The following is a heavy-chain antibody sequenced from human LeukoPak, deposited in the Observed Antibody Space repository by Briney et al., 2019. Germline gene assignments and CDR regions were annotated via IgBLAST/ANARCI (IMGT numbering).Heavy chain of an antibody. Sequence: PGGSLRLSCAASGFTFSSYAMSWVRQAPARGLEWVSSLRGDGSTFYADSVKGRFTLSRDESRNTVYLQMNNLRVEDTAVYYCAKASCVANADAVLWGQGTLVTVSS. D-gene: IGHD1-1*01. CDR3: AKASCVANADAVL. V-gene: IGHV3-23*01. CDR1: GFTFSSYA. CDR2: LRGDGST. J-gene: IGHJ4*02.